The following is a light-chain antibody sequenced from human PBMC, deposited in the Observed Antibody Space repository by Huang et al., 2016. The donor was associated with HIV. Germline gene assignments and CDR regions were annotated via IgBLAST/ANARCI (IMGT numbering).Light chain of an antibody. Sequence: EIVLTQSPATLSLSPGERATLSCRASQSVSSYLAWYQQRPGHAPRLLIYDASNRATGIPARFSGSGSGTDFTRTISSLEPEDFAVYYCQQRSNWPPLTFGGGTKVEIK. J-gene: IGKJ4*01. CDR3: QQRSNWPPLT. V-gene: IGKV3-11*01. CDR1: QSVSSY. CDR2: DAS.